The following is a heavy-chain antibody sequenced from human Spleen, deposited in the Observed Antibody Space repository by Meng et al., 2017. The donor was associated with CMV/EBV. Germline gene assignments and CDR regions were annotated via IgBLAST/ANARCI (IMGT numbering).Heavy chain of an antibody. CDR1: GFTFSSYA. D-gene: IGHD3-3*01. CDR3: ARLPVLRFLEWLSEGVDY. CDR2: ISGSGGST. V-gene: IGHV3-23*01. J-gene: IGHJ4*02. Sequence: LSLTCAASGFTFSSYAMSWVRQAPGKGLEWVSAISGSGGSTYYADSVKGRFTISRDNSKNTLYLQMNSLTPEDTAVYHCARLPVLRFLEWLSEGVDYWGQGTLVTVSS.